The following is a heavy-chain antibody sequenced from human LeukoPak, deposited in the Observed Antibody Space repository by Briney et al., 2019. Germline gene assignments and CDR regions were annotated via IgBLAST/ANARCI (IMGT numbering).Heavy chain of an antibody. Sequence: GETLRLSCAASGFTFSSYGMSWVRQAPGKGLEWVSTISGSGDSTYYADSVKGRFTISRDNSKNTLYLQMSSLRAEDTAVYYCARGKVRVWSYFDYWGQGTLVTVSS. J-gene: IGHJ4*02. V-gene: IGHV3-23*01. CDR3: ARGKVRVWSYFDY. D-gene: IGHD3-10*01. CDR1: GFTFSSYG. CDR2: ISGSGDST.